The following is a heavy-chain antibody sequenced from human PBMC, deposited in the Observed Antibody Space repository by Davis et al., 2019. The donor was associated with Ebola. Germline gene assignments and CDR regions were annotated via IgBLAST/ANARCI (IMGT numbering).Heavy chain of an antibody. Sequence: PGGSLRPSCVASGFTFSNHAMHWVRQAPGKGLEWVAVTSHNERERFYGESVQGRFTISRDNSENDLYLQMDSLRPDDTAIYFCARALHDEVLDYWGQGTPVTVSS. CDR2: TSHNERER. J-gene: IGHJ4*02. V-gene: IGHV3-30*04. CDR1: GFTFSNHA. D-gene: IGHD1-1*01. CDR3: ARALHDEVLDY.